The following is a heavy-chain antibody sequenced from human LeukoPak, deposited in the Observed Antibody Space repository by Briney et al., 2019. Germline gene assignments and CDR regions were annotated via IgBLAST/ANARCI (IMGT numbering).Heavy chain of an antibody. V-gene: IGHV3-30*18. D-gene: IGHD6-13*01. CDR3: ANSGGSSSWYGPWFDY. CDR2: ISYDGSNK. J-gene: IGHJ4*02. Sequence: GRSLRLSCAASGFTFSSYGMHWVRQAPGKGLEGVAVISYDGSNKYYADSVKGRFTISRDNSKNTLYLQMNSLRAEDTAVYYCANSGGSSSWYGPWFDYWGQGTLVTVSS. CDR1: GFTFSSYG.